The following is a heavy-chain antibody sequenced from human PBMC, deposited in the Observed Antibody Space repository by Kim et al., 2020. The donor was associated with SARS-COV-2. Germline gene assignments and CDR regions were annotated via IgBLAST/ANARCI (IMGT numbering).Heavy chain of an antibody. V-gene: IGHV1-8*01. D-gene: IGHD6-19*01. Sequence: TGYAQKFQGRVTMTRNTSISTAYMELSSLRSEDTAVYYCARGLWLENFDYWGQGTLVTVSS. J-gene: IGHJ4*02. CDR2: T. CDR3: ARGLWLENFDY.